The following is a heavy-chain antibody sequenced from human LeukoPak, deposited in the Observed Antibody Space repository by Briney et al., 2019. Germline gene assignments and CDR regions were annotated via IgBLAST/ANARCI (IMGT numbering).Heavy chain of an antibody. J-gene: IGHJ4*02. V-gene: IGHV4-39*01. CDR2: IYYSGST. CDR1: GGSISSYY. Sequence: PSETLSLTCTVSGGSISSYYWGWIRQPPGKGLEWIGSIYYSGSTYYNPSLKSRVTISVDTSKNQFSLKLSSVTAADTAVYYCARTNYYYDSSGYYMGRGQGTLVTVSS. D-gene: IGHD3-22*01. CDR3: ARTNYYYDSSGYYMG.